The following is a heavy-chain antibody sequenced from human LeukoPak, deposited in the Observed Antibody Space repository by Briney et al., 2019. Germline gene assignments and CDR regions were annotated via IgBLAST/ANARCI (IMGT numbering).Heavy chain of an antibody. CDR3: AKVSSSSWYDIRDFDY. CDR1: GFTFSSYA. D-gene: IGHD6-13*01. CDR2: ISGSGGST. Sequence: PGGSLRLSCAASGFTFSSYAMSWVRQATGKGLEWVSAISGSGGSTYYADSVKGRFTSSSDNSKNTLYLQMNSLRAGDTAVYYCAKVSSSSWYDIRDFDYWGQGTLVTVSS. J-gene: IGHJ4*02. V-gene: IGHV3-23*01.